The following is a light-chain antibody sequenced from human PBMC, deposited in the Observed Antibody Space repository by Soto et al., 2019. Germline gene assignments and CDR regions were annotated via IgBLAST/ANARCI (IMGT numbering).Light chain of an antibody. CDR2: DVT. CDR3: CSYAGSYTYV. Sequence: QSVLTQPRSVSGSPGQSVTISCTGTSSDVGGCTYVSWYQQHPGKAPKLIIYDVTERPSGVPARFSGSKSGNTASLTISGLQAEDEADYYCCSYAGSYTYVFGTGTKVTVL. V-gene: IGLV2-11*01. CDR1: SSDVGGCTY. J-gene: IGLJ1*01.